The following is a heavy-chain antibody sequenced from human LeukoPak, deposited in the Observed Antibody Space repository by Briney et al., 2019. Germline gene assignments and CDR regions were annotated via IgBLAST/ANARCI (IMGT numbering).Heavy chain of an antibody. CDR2: IYSGGST. CDR1: GFTVSSNY. CDR3: ARYYYDSSGYYYWYDP. J-gene: IGHJ5*02. V-gene: IGHV3-53*01. D-gene: IGHD3-22*01. Sequence: PGGSLRLSCAASGFTVSSNYMSWVRQAPGKGLEWVSVIYSGGSTYYADSVKGRFTNSRDNSKNTLYLQMNSLRAEDTAVYYCARYYYDSSGYYYWYDPWGQGTLVTVSS.